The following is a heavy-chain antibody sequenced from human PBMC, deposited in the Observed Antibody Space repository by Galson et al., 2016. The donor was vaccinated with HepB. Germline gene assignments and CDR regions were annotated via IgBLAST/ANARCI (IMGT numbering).Heavy chain of an antibody. CDR3: ARVSGMHASYFDY. CDR2: ISDSGADI. CDR1: GFIFSNFE. Sequence: SLRLSCAASGFIFSNFEMIWFRQAPGQGLEWISYISDSGADIRYAGSVRGRFTLSRDNAKNSLFLQLNSLRPEDTAVYFCARVSGMHASYFDYWGQGTLVTVSS. V-gene: IGHV3-48*03. D-gene: IGHD3-10*01. J-gene: IGHJ4*02.